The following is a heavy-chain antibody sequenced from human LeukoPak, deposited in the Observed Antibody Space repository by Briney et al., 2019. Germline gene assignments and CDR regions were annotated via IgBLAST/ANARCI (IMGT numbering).Heavy chain of an antibody. D-gene: IGHD1-26*01. Sequence: KPSETLSLTCTVSGGSISISSYYWGWIRQPPGKGLEWIGSVHYSGRTYDNPSLKSRVTISVDTSKNQFSLMLSSVTAADTAVYYCAAASIVGASPVWFDPWGQGTLVTVSS. J-gene: IGHJ5*02. CDR2: VHYSGRT. V-gene: IGHV4-39*07. CDR1: GGSISISSYY. CDR3: AAASIVGASPVWFDP.